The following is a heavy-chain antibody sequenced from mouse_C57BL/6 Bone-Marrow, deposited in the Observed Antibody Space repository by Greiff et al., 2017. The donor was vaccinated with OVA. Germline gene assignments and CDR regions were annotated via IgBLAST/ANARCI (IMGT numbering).Heavy chain of an antibody. D-gene: IGHD2-2*01. V-gene: IGHV1-31*01. Sequence: VQLKESGPELVKPGASVKISCKASGYSFTGYYMHWVKQSHGNILDWIGYIYPYNGVSSYNQKFKGKATLTVDKSSSTAYMELRSLTSEDSAVYYCARSRVYGYDGGFDYWGQGTTLTVSS. CDR3: ARSRVYGYDGGFDY. J-gene: IGHJ2*01. CDR2: IYPYNGVS. CDR1: GYSFTGYY.